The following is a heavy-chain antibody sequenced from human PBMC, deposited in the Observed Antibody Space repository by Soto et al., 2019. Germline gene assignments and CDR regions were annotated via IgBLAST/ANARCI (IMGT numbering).Heavy chain of an antibody. CDR1: GFTFSDYS. Sequence: QVQLVESGGGLVKPGGSLRLSCAASGFTFSDYSMSWIRQAPGKGLEWVSHISSSISYTEYADSVKGRFTISRDSAKNSLYLQVNSLRAEDTAVYFCARPGTRDYGFTSYGGQGAPVTVSS. CDR3: ARPGTRDYGFTSY. CDR2: ISSSISYT. J-gene: IGHJ4*02. V-gene: IGHV3-11*05. D-gene: IGHD4-17*01.